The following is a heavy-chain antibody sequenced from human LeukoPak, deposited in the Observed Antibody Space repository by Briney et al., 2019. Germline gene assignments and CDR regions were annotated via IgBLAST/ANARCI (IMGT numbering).Heavy chain of an antibody. V-gene: IGHV3-23*01. Sequence: RPGGSLRLSCTTSGFNFSIYPMTWVRQAPGKGLEWVSAISGSGGSTYYADSVKGRFTISRDDSKNTLYLQMNSLRAEDTAVYYCAKAASKRTDYGDYALYYYMDVWGKGTTVTISS. CDR1: GFNFSIYP. CDR3: AKAASKRTDYGDYALYYYMDV. J-gene: IGHJ6*03. D-gene: IGHD4-17*01. CDR2: ISGSGGST.